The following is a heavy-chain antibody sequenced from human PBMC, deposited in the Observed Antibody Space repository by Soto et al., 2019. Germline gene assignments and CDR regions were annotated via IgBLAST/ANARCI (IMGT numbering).Heavy chain of an antibody. CDR3: ARDAVGCNTISYFDY. CDR2: IYNGGST. V-gene: IGHV4-30-4*01. CDR1: GDSVSSVGFH. Sequence: PSETLSLTCTVSGDSVSSVGFHWGWLRRPPGKGLEWIGNIYNGGSTYYRPSLESRMHMSVDATRNHYSLRLTSVTAADTAVYFCARDAVGCNTISYFDYWGQGKLVTVSS. J-gene: IGHJ4*02. D-gene: IGHD2-15*01.